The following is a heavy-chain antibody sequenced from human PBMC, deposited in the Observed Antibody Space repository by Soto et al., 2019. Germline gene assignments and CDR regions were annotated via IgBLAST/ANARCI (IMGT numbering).Heavy chain of an antibody. Sequence: QVQLVQSGAEVKKPGASVKVSCKASGYSFTHYGLSWVRQAPGQGLEWMGWISGYNGETNHARKFQDRVTITIETSTATAYMELGSLTSDDTAIYYCARDTVTGRQQDYWGQGSLVTVSS. D-gene: IGHD4-4*01. CDR3: ARDTVTGRQQDY. CDR1: GYSFTHYG. V-gene: IGHV1-18*01. J-gene: IGHJ4*02. CDR2: ISGYNGET.